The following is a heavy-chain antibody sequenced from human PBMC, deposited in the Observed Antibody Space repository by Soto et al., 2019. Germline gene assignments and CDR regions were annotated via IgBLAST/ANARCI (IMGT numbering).Heavy chain of an antibody. J-gene: IGHJ5*02. CDR3: ARDYYDFWSGYYGWFDP. CDR1: GFTFSSYG. V-gene: IGHV3-33*01. Sequence: QVQLVESGGGVVQPGRSLRLSCAASGFTFSSYGMHWVRQAPGKGLEWVGVIWYDGSNKYYADSVKGRFTISRDNFKTTLYLQMNSLRAEDTAVYYCARDYYDFWSGYYGWFDPWGQGTLVTVSS. D-gene: IGHD3-3*01. CDR2: IWYDGSNK.